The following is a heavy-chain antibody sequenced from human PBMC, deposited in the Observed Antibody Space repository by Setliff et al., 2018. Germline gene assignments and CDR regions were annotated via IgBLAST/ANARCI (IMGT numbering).Heavy chain of an antibody. V-gene: IGHV4-61*02. CDR2: IYTSGAT. Sequence: SETLSLTWTVSGASLSSGSYYWSWIRQSAGKGLEWIGRIYTSGATTYSPSLKSRVSISADTSKNLFSLRLKSVTAADTAVYYCAKEYVVNSFVSNSHQHYGLDVWGQGTTVTVSS. CDR1: GASLSSGSYY. J-gene: IGHJ6*02. CDR3: AKEYVVNSFVSNSHQHYGLDV. D-gene: IGHD2-21*01.